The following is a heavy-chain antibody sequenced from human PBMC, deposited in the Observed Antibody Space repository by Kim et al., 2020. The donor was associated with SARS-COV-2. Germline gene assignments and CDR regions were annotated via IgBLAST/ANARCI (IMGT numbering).Heavy chain of an antibody. D-gene: IGHD3-3*01. CDR2: INPNSGGT. CDR1: GYTFTGYY. CDR3: ARDYPHKEVPLSYYDFWSGPSAEVGWFDP. J-gene: IGHJ5*02. V-gene: IGHV1-2*02. Sequence: ASVKVSCKASGYTFTGYYMHWVRQAPGQGLEWMGWINPNSGGTNYAQKFQGRVTMTRDTSISTAYMELSRLRSDDTAVYYCARDYPHKEVPLSYYDFWSGPSAEVGWFDPWGQGTLVTVSS.